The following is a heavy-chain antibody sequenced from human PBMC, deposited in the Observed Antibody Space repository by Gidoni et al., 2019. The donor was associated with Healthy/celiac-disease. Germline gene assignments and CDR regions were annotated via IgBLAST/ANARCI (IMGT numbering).Heavy chain of an antibody. Sequence: QVQLVQSGAEVKKPGASVKVSCKASGYTFTSYYMHWGRQAPGQGLEWMGIINPSGGSTSYAQKFQGRVTMTRDTSTSTVYMELSSLRSEDTAVYYCARDHLGIYCGGDCYPHNWFDPWGQGTLVTVSS. CDR2: INPSGGST. V-gene: IGHV1-46*01. D-gene: IGHD2-21*02. J-gene: IGHJ5*02. CDR1: GYTFTSYY. CDR3: ARDHLGIYCGGDCYPHNWFDP.